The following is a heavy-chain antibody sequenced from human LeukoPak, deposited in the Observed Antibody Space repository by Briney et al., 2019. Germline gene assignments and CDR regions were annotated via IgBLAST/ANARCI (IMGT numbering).Heavy chain of an antibody. V-gene: IGHV1-2*02. J-gene: IGHJ5*02. Sequence: ASVKVSCKASGYTFTGYYMHLVRQAPGQGLEWMGWINPNSGGTNYAQKFQGRVTMTRDTSISTAYMELSRLRSDDTAVYYCARDNYDFWSGYYRGYNWFDPWGQGTLVTVSS. D-gene: IGHD3-3*01. CDR2: INPNSGGT. CDR3: ARDNYDFWSGYYRGYNWFDP. CDR1: GYTFTGYY.